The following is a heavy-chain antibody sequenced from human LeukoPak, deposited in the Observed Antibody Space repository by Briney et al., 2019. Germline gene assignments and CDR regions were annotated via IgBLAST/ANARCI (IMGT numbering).Heavy chain of an antibody. CDR1: GGSISRYY. Sequence: SETLSLTCTVSGGSISRYYWSWIRQPPGKGLEWIGYIYYSGSTNYNPSLKSRVTISVDTSKNQFSLKLSSVTAADTAVYYCARSRRYFDWPLDYWGQGTLVTVSP. J-gene: IGHJ4*02. V-gene: IGHV4-59*01. CDR2: IYYSGST. CDR3: ARSRRYFDWPLDY. D-gene: IGHD3-9*01.